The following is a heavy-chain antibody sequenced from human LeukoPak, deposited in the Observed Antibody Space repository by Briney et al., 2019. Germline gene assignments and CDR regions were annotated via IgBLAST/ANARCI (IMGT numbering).Heavy chain of an antibody. Sequence: GASVKVSCKASGYTLTGYYIHWVRQAPGQGLEWMGRINPSSGGTNYAQKFQGTVTMTRDTSISTAYMELSRLRSDDTAVYYCARKPEGMDVWGQGTTVTVSS. V-gene: IGHV1-2*06. J-gene: IGHJ6*02. CDR3: ARKPEGMDV. CDR2: INPSSGGT. CDR1: GYTLTGYY. D-gene: IGHD1-14*01.